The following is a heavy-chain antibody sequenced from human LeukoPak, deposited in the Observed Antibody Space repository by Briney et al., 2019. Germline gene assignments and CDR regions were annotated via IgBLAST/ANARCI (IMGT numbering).Heavy chain of an antibody. V-gene: IGHV3-66*02. CDR2: IYSDGVT. CDR3: ARDRAEGKTWVEFDP. J-gene: IGHJ5*02. CDR1: GFIVNSYA. Sequence: GGSLRLSCAASGFIVNSYAMSWVRQAPGKGLAWVSLIYSDGVTQYADSVKGRFTISRDNSKNTLYLQMNSLRDEDTAVYFCARDRAEGKTWVEFDPWGQGTLVTVPS.